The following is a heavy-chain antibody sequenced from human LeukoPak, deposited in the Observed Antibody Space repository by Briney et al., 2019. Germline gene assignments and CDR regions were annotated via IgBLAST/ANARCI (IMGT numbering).Heavy chain of an antibody. V-gene: IGHV4-59*01. CDR1: GGSISSYY. J-gene: IGHJ5*02. D-gene: IGHD3-9*01. CDR3: ARAGTLTSFDP. Sequence: SETLSLTCTVSGGSISSYYWSWIRQPPGKGLEWIGYIYYSGSTNYNPSLKSRVTISVDTSKNQFSLKLSSVTAADTAVYYCARAGTLTSFDPWGQGTLVTVSS. CDR2: IYYSGST.